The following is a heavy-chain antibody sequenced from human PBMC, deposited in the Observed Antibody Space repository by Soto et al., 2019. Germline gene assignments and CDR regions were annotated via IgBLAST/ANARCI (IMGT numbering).Heavy chain of an antibody. Sequence: SETLSLTCAVSGGSISSGGYSWSWIRQPPGKGLEWIGYIYHSGSTYYNPSLKSRVTISVDRSKNQFSLKLSSVTAADTAAYYCASSGIVGPKCPSCFDYRGQGTLVPVSS. J-gene: IGHJ4*02. CDR3: ASSGIVGPKCPSCFDY. CDR1: GGSISSGGYS. CDR2: IYHSGST. D-gene: IGHD1-26*01. V-gene: IGHV4-30-2*01.